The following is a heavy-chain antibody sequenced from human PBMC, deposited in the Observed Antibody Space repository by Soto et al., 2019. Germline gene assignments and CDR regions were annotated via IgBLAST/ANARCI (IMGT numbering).Heavy chain of an antibody. V-gene: IGHV3-48*02. CDR2: ISSSSSTI. CDR3: ARTLNCSSTSCYAVPGIWYYYGMDV. CDR1: GFTFSSYS. Sequence: GGSLRLSCAASGFTFSSYSMNWVRQAPGKGLEWVSYISSSSSTIYYADSVKGRFTISRDNAKNSLYLQMNSLRDEDTAVYYCARTLNCSSTSCYAVPGIWYYYGMDVWGQGTTVTVSS. J-gene: IGHJ6*02. D-gene: IGHD2-2*01.